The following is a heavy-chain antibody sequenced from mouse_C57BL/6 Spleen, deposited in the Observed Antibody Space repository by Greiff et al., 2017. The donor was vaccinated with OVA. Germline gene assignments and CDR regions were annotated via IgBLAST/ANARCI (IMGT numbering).Heavy chain of an antibody. J-gene: IGHJ3*01. V-gene: IGHV1-50*01. D-gene: IGHD1-1*02. CDR3: ARWGGNPAWFAY. Sequence: QVQLQQPGAELVKPGASVKLSCKASGYTFTSYWMQWVQQRPGQGLEWIGEIDPSDSYTNYNQKFKGKATLTVDTSSSTAYMQLSSLTSEDSAVYYCARWGGNPAWFAYWGQGTLVTVSA. CDR2: IDPSDSYT. CDR1: GYTFTSYW.